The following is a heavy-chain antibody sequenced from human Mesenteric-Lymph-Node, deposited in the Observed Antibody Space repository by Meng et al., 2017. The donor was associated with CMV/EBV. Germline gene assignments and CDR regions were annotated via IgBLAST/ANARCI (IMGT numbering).Heavy chain of an antibody. V-gene: IGHV2-5*01. CDR1: GFSLTTIGLG. J-gene: IGHJ5*02. CDR3: AHRSSRWLYDFDP. Sequence: GFSLTTIGLGVGWIRQPPGAALEWLAFIYGNDDKRYSPSLKSRLTITKDTSKNQVVLTMTNMDPMDTGTYYCAHRSSRWLYDFDPWGQGTPVTVSS. CDR2: IYGNDDK. D-gene: IGHD5-24*01.